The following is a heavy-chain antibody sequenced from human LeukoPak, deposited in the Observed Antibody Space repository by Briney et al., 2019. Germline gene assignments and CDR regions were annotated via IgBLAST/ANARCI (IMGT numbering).Heavy chain of an antibody. J-gene: IGHJ4*02. CDR3: ARGLYGDYSFDY. Sequence: SETLSLTCAVYGGSFSGYYWSWIRQPPGKGLEWIGEINHSGSTSYNPSLKSRVTISVDTSKNQFSLKLSSVTAADTAVYYCARGLYGDYSFDYWGQGTLVTVSS. D-gene: IGHD4-17*01. CDR1: GGSFSGYY. V-gene: IGHV4-34*01. CDR2: INHSGST.